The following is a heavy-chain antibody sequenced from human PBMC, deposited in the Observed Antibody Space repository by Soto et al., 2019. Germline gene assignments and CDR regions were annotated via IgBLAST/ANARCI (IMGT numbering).Heavy chain of an antibody. V-gene: IGHV3-33*01. CDR2: ILYDGSEK. J-gene: IGHJ4*02. D-gene: IGHD6-19*01. CDR1: GFMFDSYG. Sequence: QVQLVESGVGVVQPGRSLRLSCVASGFMFDSYGMHWVRQAPGKGLEWVAIILYDGSEKYHADSVKGRFTISRDNSKNTLYLQMNSLRAEDTALYYCAREPGRIAVAGFDYWGQGTLVTVSS. CDR3: AREPGRIAVAGFDY.